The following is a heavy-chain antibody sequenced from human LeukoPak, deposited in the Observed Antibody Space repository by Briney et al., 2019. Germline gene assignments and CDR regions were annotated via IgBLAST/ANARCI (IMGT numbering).Heavy chain of an antibody. CDR3: AKDVGSIAVAFDY. Sequence: SAISSSGGDTYYAGSVKGRFTISRDNSKNTLYLQMNSLRAEDTAIFYCAKDVGSIAVAFDYWGQGALVTVSS. CDR2: ISSSGGDT. J-gene: IGHJ4*02. V-gene: IGHV3-23*01. D-gene: IGHD6-19*01.